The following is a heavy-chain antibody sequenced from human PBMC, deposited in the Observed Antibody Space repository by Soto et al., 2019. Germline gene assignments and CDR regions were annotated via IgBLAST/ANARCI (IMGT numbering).Heavy chain of an antibody. V-gene: IGHV4-31*03. D-gene: IGHD3-22*01. CDR3: ARSRDWAYDSSGY. Sequence: SETLSLTCSVSGGSITSGGFYWSWIRQHPDKVLEWIAYIFHSGSTYFNPSLKCRIIISSDTSNNQFSLKLTSVTSSYTAVYYCARSRDWAYDSSGYWGQGTLVTVS. CDR2: IFHSGST. CDR1: GGSITSGGFY. J-gene: IGHJ4*02.